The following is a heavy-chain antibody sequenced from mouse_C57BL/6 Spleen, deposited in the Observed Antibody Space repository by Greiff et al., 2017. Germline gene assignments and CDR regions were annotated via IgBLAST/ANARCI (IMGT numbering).Heavy chain of an antibody. CDR3: ARGPRDYYAMDY. J-gene: IGHJ4*01. Sequence: VHLKQSGPVLVKPGASVKMSCKASGYTFTDYYMNWVKQTHGKSLEWIGVINPYNGGTSYNQTFKGQATLTVDKSSSTAYMELNSLTSEDSAVYYCARGPRDYYAMDYWGQGNSVTVAS. CDR2: INPYNGGT. V-gene: IGHV1-19*01. D-gene: IGHD2-10*02. CDR1: GYTFTDYY.